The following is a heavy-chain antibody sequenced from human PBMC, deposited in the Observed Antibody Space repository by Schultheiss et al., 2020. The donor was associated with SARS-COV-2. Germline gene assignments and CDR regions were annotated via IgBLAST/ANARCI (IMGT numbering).Heavy chain of an antibody. Sequence: SETLSLTCAVYGGSFSGYYWSWIRQPPGKRLEWIGSIYYSGSTYYNPSLKSRVTISVDTSKNQFSLKLSSVTAADTAVYYCARAFRDGYSDAFDIWGQGTMVTVSS. D-gene: IGHD5-24*01. CDR3: ARAFRDGYSDAFDI. V-gene: IGHV4-59*01. CDR1: GGSFSGYY. CDR2: IYYSGST. J-gene: IGHJ3*02.